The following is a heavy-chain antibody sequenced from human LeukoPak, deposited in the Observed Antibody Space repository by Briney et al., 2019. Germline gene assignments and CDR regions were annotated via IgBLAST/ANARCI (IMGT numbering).Heavy chain of an antibody. CDR3: ARHVRGVIILVDY. D-gene: IGHD3-10*01. Sequence: GGSLRLSCAASGFTLSSYSMTWVRQAPGKGLEWVSYISSSSSTIYYADSVKGRFTISRDNAKNSLYLQMNSLRAEDTAVYYCARHVRGVIILVDYWGQGTLVTVSS. CDR2: ISSSSSTI. J-gene: IGHJ4*02. CDR1: GFTLSSYS. V-gene: IGHV3-48*04.